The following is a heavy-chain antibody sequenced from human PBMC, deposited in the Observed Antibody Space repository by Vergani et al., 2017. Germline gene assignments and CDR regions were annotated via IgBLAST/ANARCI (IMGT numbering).Heavy chain of an antibody. D-gene: IGHD2-2*01. V-gene: IGHV1-2*02. Sequence: QVQLVQSGAEVKKPGASVKVSCKASGYTFTGYYMHLVRQAPGQGLEWMGWINPNSGGTNYAQKFQGRVTMTRDTSISTAYMELSRLRSDDTAVYYCARVVVPAASDYGMDVWGQGTTVTVSS. CDR2: INPNSGGT. CDR3: ARVVVPAASDYGMDV. CDR1: GYTFTGYY. J-gene: IGHJ6*02.